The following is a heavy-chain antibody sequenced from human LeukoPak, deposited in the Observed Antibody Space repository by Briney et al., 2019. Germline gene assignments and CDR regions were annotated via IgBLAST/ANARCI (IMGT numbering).Heavy chain of an antibody. CDR3: ARETRNCSGGSCYFYYYYYYGMDV. CDR1: GFTFSSYA. J-gene: IGHJ6*02. D-gene: IGHD2-15*01. Sequence: GGSLRLSCAASGFTFSSYAMHWVRQAPGKGLEWVANIKQDGSEKYYVDSVKGRFTISRDNAKNSLYLQMNSLRAEDTAVYYCARETRNCSGGSCYFYYYYYYGMDVWGQGTTVTVSS. V-gene: IGHV3-7*01. CDR2: IKQDGSEK.